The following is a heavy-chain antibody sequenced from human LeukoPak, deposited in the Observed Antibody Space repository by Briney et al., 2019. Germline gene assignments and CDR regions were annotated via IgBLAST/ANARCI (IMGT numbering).Heavy chain of an antibody. CDR2: IYYSGST. CDR1: GDSISSYY. J-gene: IGHJ3*02. V-gene: IGHV4-59*06. D-gene: IGHD3-22*01. CDR3: ARAIANTMILRKYDAFDI. Sequence: PSETLSLTCTVSGDSISSYYWSWIRQHPGKGLEWIGYIYYSGSTYYNPSLKSRVTISVDTSKNQFSLKLSSVTAADTAVYYCARAIANTMILRKYDAFDIWGQGTMVTVSS.